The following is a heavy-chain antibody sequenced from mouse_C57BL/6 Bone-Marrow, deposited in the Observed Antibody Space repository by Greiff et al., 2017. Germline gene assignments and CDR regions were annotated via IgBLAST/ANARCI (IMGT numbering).Heavy chain of an antibody. J-gene: IGHJ1*03. CDR3: ARWACCGRSHWYFDV. CDR1: GYAFSSSW. D-gene: IGHD1-1*01. V-gene: IGHV1-82*01. CDR2: IYPGDGDT. Sequence: QVQLQQSGPELVKPGASVKISCKASGYAFSSSWMNWVKQRPGKGLEWIGRIYPGDGDTNYNGKFKGKATLTADTSSSTAYMQLSSLTSEDSAVYFCARWACCGRSHWYFDVWGTGTTVTVSS.